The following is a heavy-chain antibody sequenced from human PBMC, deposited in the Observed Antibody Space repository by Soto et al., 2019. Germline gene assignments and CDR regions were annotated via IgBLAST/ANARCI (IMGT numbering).Heavy chain of an antibody. J-gene: IGHJ4*02. Sequence: TLSLTCTVSGGSISSGDYYWSWIRQHPGKGLEWIGYIYYSGSTYYNPSLKSRVTISVDTSKNQFSLKLSSVTAADTAVYYCARASNKRGYSYGPDYWGQGPLVTVSS. CDR1: GGSISSGDYY. CDR2: IYYSGST. CDR3: ARASNKRGYSYGPDY. V-gene: IGHV4-31*03. D-gene: IGHD5-18*01.